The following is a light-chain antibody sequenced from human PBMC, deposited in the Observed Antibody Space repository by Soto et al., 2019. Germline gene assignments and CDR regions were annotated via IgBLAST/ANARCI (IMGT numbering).Light chain of an antibody. V-gene: IGKV3-15*01. J-gene: IGKJ2*01. CDR1: QSVSSN. Sequence: EIVMTQSPATLSVSPGERATLSCRASQSVSSNLAWYQQKPGQAPRLLISGASTRATGIPGRFSGSGSGTEFTLTISSLQSEDFAVYYCQQYNNWHHTFGQGTKLEIK. CDR3: QQYNNWHHT. CDR2: GAS.